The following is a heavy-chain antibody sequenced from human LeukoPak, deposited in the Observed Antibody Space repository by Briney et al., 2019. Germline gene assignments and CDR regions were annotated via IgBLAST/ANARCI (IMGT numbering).Heavy chain of an antibody. CDR2: IKQDGSEK. CDR3: AELGITMIGGV. Sequence: PGGTLRLSCAASGFTFSSNWMSWGCQAPGQGLEWVANIKQDGSEKYYVDSVKGRFTISRDNAKNSLYLQMNSLRAEDTAVYYCAELGITMIGGVWGKGTTVTISS. J-gene: IGHJ6*04. V-gene: IGHV3-7*01. D-gene: IGHD3-10*02. CDR1: GFTFSSNW.